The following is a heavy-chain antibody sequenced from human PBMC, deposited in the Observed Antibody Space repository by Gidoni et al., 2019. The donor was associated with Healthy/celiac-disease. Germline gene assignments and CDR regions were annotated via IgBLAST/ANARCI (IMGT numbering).Heavy chain of an antibody. CDR1: GYSISSGYY. J-gene: IGHJ4*02. CDR2: IYHSGST. CDR3: ARDGGRESVAVDY. D-gene: IGHD6-19*01. Sequence: QVQLQESGPGLVKPSETLSLTCAVSGYSISSGYYWGWIRQPPGKGLEWIGSIYHSGSTYYNPSLKSRVTISVDTSKNQFSLKLSSVTAADTAVYYCARDGGRESVAVDYWGQGTLVTVSS. V-gene: IGHV4-38-2*02.